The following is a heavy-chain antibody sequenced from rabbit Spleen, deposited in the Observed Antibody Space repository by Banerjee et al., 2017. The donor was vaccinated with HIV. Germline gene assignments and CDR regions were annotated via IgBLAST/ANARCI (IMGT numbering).Heavy chain of an antibody. Sequence: QSLEESGGDLVKPGASLTLTCTASGFSFTYNDYMCWVRQAPGKGLEWLGCIYTGSSGDTYFATWAKGRFTISRTSSTTVTLQLTRLTAADTATYFCARDTSSSFSSYGMDLWGPGTLVTVS. CDR3: ARDTSSSFSSYGMDL. D-gene: IGHD1-1*01. CDR2: IYTGSSGDT. J-gene: IGHJ6*01. CDR1: GFSFTYNDY. V-gene: IGHV1S40*01.